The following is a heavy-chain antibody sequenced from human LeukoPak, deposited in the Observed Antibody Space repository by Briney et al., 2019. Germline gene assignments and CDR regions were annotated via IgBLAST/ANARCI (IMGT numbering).Heavy chain of an antibody. J-gene: IGHJ6*03. CDR3: ARLSAYYYGSFFYYYMDV. V-gene: IGHV3-7*01. CDR1: GFSFSSYW. CDR2: IKQDESER. Sequence: GGSLRLSCEGSGFSFSSYWMTWVRQSPGKGPEWVANIKQDESERYTVDSVKGRFTISRDNAKNSVYLHMNSLRAEDTALYYCARLSAYYYGSFFYYYMDVWGKGTTVTISS. D-gene: IGHD3-10*01.